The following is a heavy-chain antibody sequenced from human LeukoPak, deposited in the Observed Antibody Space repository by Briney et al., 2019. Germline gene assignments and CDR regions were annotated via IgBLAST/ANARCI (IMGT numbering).Heavy chain of an antibody. CDR3: ASLSAEYFQH. D-gene: IGHD3-16*02. J-gene: IGHJ1*01. V-gene: IGHV4-59*08. Sequence: XSETLSLTCTVSGGSISSYYWSWIRQPPGKGLEWIGYIYYSGSTNYNPSLKSRVTISVDTSKNQFSLKLSSVTAADTAVYYCASLSAEYFQHWGQGTLVTVSS. CDR1: GGSISSYY. CDR2: IYYSGST.